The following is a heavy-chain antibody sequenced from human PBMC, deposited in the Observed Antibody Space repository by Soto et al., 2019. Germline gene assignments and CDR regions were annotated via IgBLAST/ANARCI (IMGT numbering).Heavy chain of an antibody. D-gene: IGHD5-12*01. CDR2: IYPGDSDT. CDR1: GYSFTSYW. V-gene: IGHV5-51*01. CDR3: ARHEGRDGYNYQGYFDY. J-gene: IGHJ4*02. Sequence: GESLKISCKGSGYSFTSYWIGWVRQMPGKGLEWMGIIYPGDSDTRYSPSFQGQVTISADKSISTAYLQWSSLKASDTAMYYCARHEGRDGYNYQGYFDYRGQGTLVTVSS.